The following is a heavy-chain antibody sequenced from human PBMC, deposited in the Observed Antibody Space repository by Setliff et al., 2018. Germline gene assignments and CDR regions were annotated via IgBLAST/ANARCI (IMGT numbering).Heavy chain of an antibody. D-gene: IGHD7-27*01. V-gene: IGHV3-48*01. CDR1: GFTFSSYS. CDR3: ARDQTPYNWGFNNAFDI. Sequence: AGGSLRLSCAASGFTFSSYSMNWVRQAPGTGLEWVSYISSSSITIYYADSVKGRFTISRDNAKNSLYLQMNSLRAEDTAVYYCARDQTPYNWGFNNAFDIWGQGTMVTVSS. CDR2: ISSSSITI. J-gene: IGHJ3*02.